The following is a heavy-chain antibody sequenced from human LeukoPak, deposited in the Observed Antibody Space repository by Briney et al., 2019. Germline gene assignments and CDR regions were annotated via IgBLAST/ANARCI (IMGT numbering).Heavy chain of an antibody. Sequence: SETLSLTCAVSGGSISSSNWWSWVRQPPGKGLEWIGEIYHSGSTYYNPSLKSRVTISVDTSKNQFSLKLSSVTAADTAVYYCARXDRIAXMAXWFDPWGQGTLVTVSS. J-gene: IGHJ5*02. CDR3: ARXDRIAXMAXWFDP. CDR2: IYHSGST. D-gene: IGHD6-13*01. CDR1: GGSISSSNW. V-gene: IGHV4-4*02.